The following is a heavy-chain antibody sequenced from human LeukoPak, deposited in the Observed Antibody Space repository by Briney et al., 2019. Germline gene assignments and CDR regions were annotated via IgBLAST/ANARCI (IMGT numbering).Heavy chain of an antibody. J-gene: IGHJ5*02. V-gene: IGHV3-33*01. CDR2: IWFDGSNK. CDR3: ARDLTRTSNWFDP. CDR1: GYTFTGYY. D-gene: IGHD1-1*01. Sequence: SCKASGYTFTGYYMHWVRQAPGKGLEWVAVIWFDGSNKYYSDSVKGRFTISRDNSKNTLYLQMNSLRTEDTAVYYCARDLTRTSNWFDPWGQGTLVTVSS.